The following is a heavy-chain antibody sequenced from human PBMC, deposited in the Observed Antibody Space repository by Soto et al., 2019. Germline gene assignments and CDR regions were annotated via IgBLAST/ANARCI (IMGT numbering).Heavy chain of an antibody. D-gene: IGHD3-16*01. Sequence: ASVKVSCKASGYTFTRYGIGWARQAPGQGLEWMGWINAYNGNTNYAQNVQGRVTLTTDTSTSTAYMELRSLRSNDTAIYYCAMVDVYVTPSPQDVWGQGTTVTVSS. CDR1: GYTFTRYG. CDR3: AMVDVYVTPSPQDV. V-gene: IGHV1-18*01. CDR2: INAYNGNT. J-gene: IGHJ6*02.